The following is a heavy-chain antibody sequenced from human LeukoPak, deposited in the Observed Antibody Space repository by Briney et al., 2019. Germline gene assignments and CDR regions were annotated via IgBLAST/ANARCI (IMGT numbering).Heavy chain of an antibody. CDR2: ISSSSNTI. Sequence: GGSLRLSCAASGFTFSSYSMNWVRQAPGKGLEWVSYISSSSNTIYYADSVKGRFTISRDNAKNSLYLQMNSLRDEDTAVYYCAREPAREYDFWSGYSFDYWGQGTLVTVSS. D-gene: IGHD3-3*01. CDR1: GFTFSSYS. J-gene: IGHJ4*02. CDR3: AREPAREYDFWSGYSFDY. V-gene: IGHV3-48*02.